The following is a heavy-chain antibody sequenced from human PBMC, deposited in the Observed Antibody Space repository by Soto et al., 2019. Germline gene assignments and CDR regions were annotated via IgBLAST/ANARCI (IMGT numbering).Heavy chain of an antibody. CDR2: VSNKNGVT. Sequence: ASVKVSCKPSCYTFSNYDFSWVRQAPGQGLEWMGWVSNKNGVTNYAEKFRDRVTMTTDTSTNTIYMELRSLRSDDTAVYFCARERLNTGWYGFDHWGQGTQVTVSS. D-gene: IGHD2-8*02. CDR3: ARERLNTGWYGFDH. CDR1: CYTFSNYD. V-gene: IGHV1-18*04. J-gene: IGHJ4*02.